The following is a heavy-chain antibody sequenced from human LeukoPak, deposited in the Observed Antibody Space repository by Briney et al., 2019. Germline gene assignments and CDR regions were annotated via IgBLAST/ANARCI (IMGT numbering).Heavy chain of an antibody. V-gene: IGHV3-48*03. CDR2: INSRGRTI. CDR1: GFPFSSYE. Sequence: GGALILSFAASGFPFSSYEMKWVRPAAGRGGAGVSCINSRGRTIYYADSVKRRFTISRDNAKNSLYLQMNSLRAEDTAVYYCAELGITMIGGVWGKGTTVTISS. D-gene: IGHD3-10*02. CDR3: AELGITMIGGV. J-gene: IGHJ6*04.